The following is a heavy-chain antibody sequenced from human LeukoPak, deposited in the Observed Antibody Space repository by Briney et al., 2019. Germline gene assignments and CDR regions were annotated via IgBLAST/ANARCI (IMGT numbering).Heavy chain of an antibody. CDR1: GYSFSSYS. D-gene: IGHD1-14*01. V-gene: IGHV1-18*01. CDR2: ISGYNGNT. J-gene: IGHJ4*02. Sequence: ASVKVSCKASGYSFSSYSISWVRQAPGEGLESMGWISGYNGNTNYAQKFQGRVTMTTDTSTNTAYMELRNLTSDDTAVYYCARDSNLFQYWGQGTLALVSS. CDR3: ARDSNLFQY.